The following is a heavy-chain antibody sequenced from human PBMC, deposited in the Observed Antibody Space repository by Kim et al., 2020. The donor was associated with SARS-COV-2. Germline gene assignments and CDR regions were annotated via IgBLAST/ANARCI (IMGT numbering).Heavy chain of an antibody. CDR1: GFTFSSYG. Sequence: GGSLRLSCAASGFTFSSYGMHWVRQAPGKGLEWVAVIWYDGSNKYYADSVKGRFTISRDNSKNTLYLQMNSLRAEDTAVYYCARFGVGRGVTPQAPAEWGYYGMDVWGQGTTVTVSS. J-gene: IGHJ6*02. CDR3: ARFGVGRGVTPQAPAEWGYYGMDV. D-gene: IGHD3-10*01. CDR2: IWYDGSNK. V-gene: IGHV3-33*01.